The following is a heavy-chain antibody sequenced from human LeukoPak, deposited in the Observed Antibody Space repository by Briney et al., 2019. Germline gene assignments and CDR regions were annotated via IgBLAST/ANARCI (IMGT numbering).Heavy chain of an antibody. D-gene: IGHD3-22*01. CDR2: LNPNSGGT. CDR3: ASSSGYYYVADY. J-gene: IGHJ4*02. V-gene: IGHV1-2*06. Sequence: ASVKVSCKASGYTFTGYYMHWVRQAPGQGLEWMGRLNPNSGGTNYAQKFQGRVTMTRDTSISTAYMELSRLRSDDTAVYYCASSSGYYYVADYRGQGTLVTVSS. CDR1: GYTFTGYY.